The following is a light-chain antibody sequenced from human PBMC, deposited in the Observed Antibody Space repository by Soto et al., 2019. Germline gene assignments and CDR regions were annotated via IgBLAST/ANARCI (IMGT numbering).Light chain of an antibody. CDR1: QSVSSSF. J-gene: IGKJ2*01. CDR3: QHYGSSTYT. CDR2: GAS. Sequence: EIVLTQSPGILSLSPGERAALSCRASQSVSSSFLAWYQQKPGQAPRLLIYGASSTTTGIPDRFTGSGSGTDFTLTISRLEPEDFAVYYCQHYGSSTYTFGQGTKLQIK. V-gene: IGKV3-20*01.